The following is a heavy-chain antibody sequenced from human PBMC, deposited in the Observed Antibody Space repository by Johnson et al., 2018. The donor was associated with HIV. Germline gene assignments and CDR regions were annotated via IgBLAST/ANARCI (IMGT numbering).Heavy chain of an antibody. D-gene: IGHD3-22*01. J-gene: IGHJ3*02. CDR1: GFTFSSYG. CDR3: ARDRDYYDSSGYYYEGHAFDI. Sequence: QVQLVESGGGVVQPGRSLRLSCAASGFTFSSYGMHWVRQAPGKGLEWVAVISYDGSNKYYADSVKGRFTISRDNAKNSLYLQMNSLRAEDTAVYYCARDRDYYDSSGYYYEGHAFDIWGQGTMVTVSS. CDR2: ISYDGSNK. V-gene: IGHV3-30*03.